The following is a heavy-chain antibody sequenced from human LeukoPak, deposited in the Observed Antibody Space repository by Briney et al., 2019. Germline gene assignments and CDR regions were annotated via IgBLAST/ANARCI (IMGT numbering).Heavy chain of an antibody. CDR3: AKDQLGLIDY. CDR2: IRYDGSNK. Sequence: PGRSLRLSCTGSGFTFSNFDMHWVRQAPGKGLEWVAFIRYDGSNKYYADSVKGRFTISRDNSKNTLYLQMNSLRAEDTAVYYCAKDQLGLIDYWGQGTLVTVSS. J-gene: IGHJ4*02. V-gene: IGHV3-30*02. CDR1: GFTFSNFD. D-gene: IGHD7-27*01.